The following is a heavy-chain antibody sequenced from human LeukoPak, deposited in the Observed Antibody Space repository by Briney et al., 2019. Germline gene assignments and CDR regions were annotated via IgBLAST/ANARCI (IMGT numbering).Heavy chain of an antibody. CDR2: IYYSGST. Sequence: SETLSLTCTVSGGSISSYYWSWIRQPPGRGLEWIGYIYYSGSTNYNPSLKSRVTISVDTSKNQFSLKLSSVTAADTAVYYCAGASYDSSGVHWGQGTLVTVSS. J-gene: IGHJ4*02. V-gene: IGHV4-59*01. CDR1: GGSISSYY. D-gene: IGHD3-22*01. CDR3: AGASYDSSGVH.